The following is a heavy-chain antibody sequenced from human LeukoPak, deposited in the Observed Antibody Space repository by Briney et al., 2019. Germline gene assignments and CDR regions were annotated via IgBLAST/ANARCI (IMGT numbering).Heavy chain of an antibody. CDR1: GFTFRSYW. V-gene: IGHV3-7*01. Sequence: GGSLRLSCAASGFTFRSYWMTWVRQAPGKGLEWVANIKQDGSEKHYVDSVRGRFTISRDNTKNSLYLQLNSLRAEDTAVYYCARDLLYGDYVGAYFDYWGQGALVTVSS. J-gene: IGHJ4*02. CDR2: IKQDGSEK. D-gene: IGHD4-17*01. CDR3: ARDLLYGDYVGAYFDY.